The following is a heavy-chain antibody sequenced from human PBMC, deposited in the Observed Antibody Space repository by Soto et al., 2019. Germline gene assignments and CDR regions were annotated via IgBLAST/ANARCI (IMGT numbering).Heavy chain of an antibody. D-gene: IGHD6-13*01. CDR2: IYPGDSDT. CDR3: ARHGSSSWYDYYSYYYMDV. Sequence: PGESLKISCKGSGYSFTSYWIGWVRQMPGKGLEWMGIIYPGDSDTRYSPSFQGQVTISADKSISTAYLQWSSLKASDTAMYYCARHGSSSWYDYYSYYYMDVWGKGTTVTVSS. CDR1: GYSFTSYW. V-gene: IGHV5-51*01. J-gene: IGHJ6*03.